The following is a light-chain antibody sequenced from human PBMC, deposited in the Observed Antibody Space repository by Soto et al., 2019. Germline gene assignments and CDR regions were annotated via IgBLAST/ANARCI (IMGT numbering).Light chain of an antibody. CDR2: GAS. CDR1: QSVDNNY. Sequence: EIVLTQSPGTLSLSPGEEATLSCRASQSVDNNYLAWYQQKPGQTPRLIIYGASGRADGIPHRFSGSGFGTDFTLTISKVEPEDFAVYYCQQYGTPRSVTFGQGTRLETK. J-gene: IGKJ5*01. V-gene: IGKV3-20*01. CDR3: QQYGTPRSVT.